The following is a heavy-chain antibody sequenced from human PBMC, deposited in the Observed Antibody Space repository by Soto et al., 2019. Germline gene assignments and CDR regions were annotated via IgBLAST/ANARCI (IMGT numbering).Heavy chain of an antibody. J-gene: IGHJ5*02. V-gene: IGHV1-8*01. D-gene: IGHD3-16*02. Sequence: QVQLVQSGAEVKKPGASVKVFCKASGYTFTSYDINWVRQATGQGLEWMGWMNPNSGNTGYAQKFQGRVTMTTTTSISTAYMELSSLRSEDTAVYYCARERSSSKRFDPWGQGTLVTVSS. CDR3: ARERSSSKRFDP. CDR1: GYTFTSYD. CDR2: MNPNSGNT.